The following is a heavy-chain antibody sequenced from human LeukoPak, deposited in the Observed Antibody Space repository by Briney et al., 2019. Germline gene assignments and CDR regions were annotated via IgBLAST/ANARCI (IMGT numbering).Heavy chain of an antibody. CDR1: CGSISSFY. J-gene: IGHJ4*02. D-gene: IGHD5-18*01. CDR2: IFYSGST. V-gene: IGHV4-59*01. CDR3: AALGYSYGFDY. Sequence: SETLSLTCTVSCGSISSFYWSWSRQPPGEGLEWIGDIFYSGSTNYNPSLKSRVTISVDTSKNQCSLKLSSVTAADTAVYYCAALGYSYGFDYWGQGTLVTVSS.